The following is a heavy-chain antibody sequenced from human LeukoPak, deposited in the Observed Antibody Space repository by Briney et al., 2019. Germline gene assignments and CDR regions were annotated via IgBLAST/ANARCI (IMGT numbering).Heavy chain of an antibody. CDR3: AGGGGSYY. Sequence: PGGSLRLSCAVSGFTFTKYAMAWLRQGPGKGLEWVSGIGASGGTTYYADSVQGRFTISRDNSKNTLYLQVNSLRAEDTAVYYCAGGGGSYYWGQGTLVTVSS. V-gene: IGHV3-23*01. D-gene: IGHD1-26*01. J-gene: IGHJ4*02. CDR2: IGASGGTT. CDR1: GFTFTKYA.